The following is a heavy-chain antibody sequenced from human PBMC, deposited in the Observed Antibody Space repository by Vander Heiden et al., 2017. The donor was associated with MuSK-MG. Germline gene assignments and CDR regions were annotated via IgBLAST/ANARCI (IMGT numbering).Heavy chain of an antibody. CDR3: ARDRHRLSGMDV. CDR2: ISRSSSTI. Sequence: VQLVESGGGLVQPGGSLRPSCAASGFTFRSYSMNWVRQAPGKGLEWVSYISRSSSTIYYADSVKGRFTISRDNAKNSLYLQMNSLRAEDTAVYYCARDRHRLSGMDVWGQGTTVTVSS. J-gene: IGHJ6*02. CDR1: GFTFRSYS. V-gene: IGHV3-48*01.